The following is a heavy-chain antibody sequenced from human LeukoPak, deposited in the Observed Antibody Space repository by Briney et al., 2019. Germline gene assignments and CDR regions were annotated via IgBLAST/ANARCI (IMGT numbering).Heavy chain of an antibody. Sequence: ASVKVSCKASGYTFTNHYIHWVRQAPGQGLEWMGIINPSGGSTSYAQKFQGRVTMTRDTSTSTVYMELSSLRSEDTAVYYCAREGPYSDSSRSRFDYWGQGTLVTVSS. CDR2: INPSGGST. J-gene: IGHJ4*02. CDR1: GYTFTNHY. D-gene: IGHD6-6*01. CDR3: AREGPYSDSSRSRFDY. V-gene: IGHV1-46*01.